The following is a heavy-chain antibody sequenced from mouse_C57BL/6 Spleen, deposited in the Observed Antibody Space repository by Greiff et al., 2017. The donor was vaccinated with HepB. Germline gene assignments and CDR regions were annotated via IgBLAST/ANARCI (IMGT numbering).Heavy chain of an antibody. CDR3: ARLTGKGYFDV. V-gene: IGHV5-6*01. J-gene: IGHJ1*03. CDR1: GFTFSSYG. Sequence: EVQGVESGGDLVKPGGSLKLSCAASGFTFSSYGMSWVRQTPDKRLEWVATISSGGSYTYYPDSVKGRFTISRDNAKNTLYLQMSSLKSEDTAMYYCARLTGKGYFDVWGTGTTVTVSS. CDR2: ISSGGSYT. D-gene: IGHD4-1*01.